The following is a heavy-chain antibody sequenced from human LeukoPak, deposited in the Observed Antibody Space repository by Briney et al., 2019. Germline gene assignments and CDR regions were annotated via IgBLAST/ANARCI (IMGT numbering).Heavy chain of an antibody. CDR2: ISSSGSTI. J-gene: IGHJ4*02. Sequence: PGGSLRLSCAASGFTLSDYYMSWIRQAPGKGLEWVPYISSSGSTIYYADSVKGRFTISRDNAKNSLYLQMNSLRAEDTAVYYCARDRGCSGFVFQQSEGGQGTLVTVSS. V-gene: IGHV3-11*01. CDR3: ARDRGCSGFVFQQSE. CDR1: GFTLSDYY. D-gene: IGHD5-12*01.